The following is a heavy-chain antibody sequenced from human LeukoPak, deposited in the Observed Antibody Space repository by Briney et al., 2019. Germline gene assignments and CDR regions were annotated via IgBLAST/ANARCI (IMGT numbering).Heavy chain of an antibody. D-gene: IGHD2-15*01. CDR2: ISYDGSNK. J-gene: IGHJ4*02. CDR1: GFTFSSYA. Sequence: SGRSLRLSYAASGFTFSSYAMHWVRQAPGKGLEWVAVISYDGSNKYYADSVKGRFTISRDNAKNSLYLQMNSLRAEDTAVYYCARDCSGGSCYRAGSTWGQGTLVTVSS. V-gene: IGHV3-30-3*01. CDR3: ARDCSGGSCYRAGST.